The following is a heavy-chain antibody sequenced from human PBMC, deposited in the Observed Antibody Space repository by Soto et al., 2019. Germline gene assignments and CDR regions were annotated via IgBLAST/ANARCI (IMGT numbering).Heavy chain of an antibody. Sequence: LRLSCAASGFTFSSYAMSWVRQSPGKGLEWVSAISGSGGSTYYADSVKGRFTISRDNSKNTLYLQMNSLRAEDTAVYYCAKGLVKDYYYYGMDVWGQGTTVTVSS. CDR3: AKGLVKDYYYYGMDV. CDR1: GFTFSSYA. V-gene: IGHV3-23*01. D-gene: IGHD6-6*01. CDR2: ISGSGGST. J-gene: IGHJ6*02.